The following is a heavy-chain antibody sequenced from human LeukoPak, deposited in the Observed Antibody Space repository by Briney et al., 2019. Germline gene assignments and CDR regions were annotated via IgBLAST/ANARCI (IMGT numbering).Heavy chain of an antibody. Sequence: QPGGSLRLSCAASGFTLSSYWMHWVRQAPGKGLVWVSRINSDGSSTSYADSVKGRFTISRDNAKNTLYLQMNSLRAEDTAVYYCARGVGYCSSTSCYWWFDPWGQGTLVTVSS. D-gene: IGHD2-2*01. CDR3: ARGVGYCSSTSCYWWFDP. J-gene: IGHJ5*02. CDR1: GFTLSSYW. CDR2: INSDGSST. V-gene: IGHV3-74*01.